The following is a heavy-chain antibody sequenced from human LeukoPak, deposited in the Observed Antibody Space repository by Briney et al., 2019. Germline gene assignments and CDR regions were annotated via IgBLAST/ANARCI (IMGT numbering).Heavy chain of an antibody. CDR2: IYSAGST. Sequence: PGGSLRLSCAASEFTVNNNYMSWVRQAPGKGLEWVSTIYSAGSTNYADSVKGRFTISGDNSKNTMYLQMNSLRAEDTAVYYCAGGLRSGLIDYWGQGTLVTVSS. D-gene: IGHD4-17*01. V-gene: IGHV3-53*01. CDR1: EFTVNNNY. CDR3: AGGLRSGLIDY. J-gene: IGHJ4*02.